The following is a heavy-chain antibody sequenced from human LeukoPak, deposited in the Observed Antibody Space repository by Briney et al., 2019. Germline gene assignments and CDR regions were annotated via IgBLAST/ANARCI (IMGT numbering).Heavy chain of an antibody. D-gene: IGHD2-21*01. J-gene: IGHJ4*02. V-gene: IGHV3-21*01. CDR2: ISSSSTHI. Sequence: GGSLRLSCVASGFTFSDYHINWVRQAPGKGLEWVSSISSSSTHIYYADSVKGRFTISRDDAKNSLFLQMNSLRAEDTALYYCARGLCGGDCYDYWGQGTLVTVSS. CDR3: ARGLCGGDCYDY. CDR1: GFTFSDYH.